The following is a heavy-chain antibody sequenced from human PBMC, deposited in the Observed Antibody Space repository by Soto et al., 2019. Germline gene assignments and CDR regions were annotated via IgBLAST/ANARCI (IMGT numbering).Heavy chain of an antibody. CDR1: GFSLSTSGVG. CDR2: IYWDDDK. D-gene: IGHD3-22*01. CDR3: AHARNRPNYYDSSGYYWGFDY. V-gene: IGHV2-5*02. J-gene: IGHJ4*02. Sequence: QITLKESGPTLVKPTQTLTLTCTFSGFSLSTSGVGVGWIRQPPGKALEWLALIYWDDDKRYSPSLKSRLTITKDTSKNLVVLTMTNMDPVDTATYYCAHARNRPNYYDSSGYYWGFDYWGQGTLVTVSS.